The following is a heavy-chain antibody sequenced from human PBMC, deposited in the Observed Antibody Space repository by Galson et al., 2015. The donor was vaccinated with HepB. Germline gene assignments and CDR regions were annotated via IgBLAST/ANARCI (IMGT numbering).Heavy chain of an antibody. CDR3: ATTGRSRPGGEN. Sequence: SLRLSCAASGFTFSSFWMNWVRQAPGKGLEWVATIKQDGSEQYYVDSVKGRFTISRDNAKNSLYLQMDSLRAEDTALYYCATTGRSRPGGENWGQGTLVTVSS. J-gene: IGHJ4*02. D-gene: IGHD3-16*01. CDR2: IKQDGSEQ. CDR1: GFTFSSFW. V-gene: IGHV3-7*01.